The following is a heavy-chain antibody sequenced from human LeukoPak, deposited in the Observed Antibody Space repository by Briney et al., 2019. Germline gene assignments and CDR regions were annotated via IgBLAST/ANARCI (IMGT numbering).Heavy chain of an antibody. Sequence: SETLSLTCTVSGGSISSSSYYWGWIRQPPGKGLEWIGSIYYSGSTYYNPSLKSRVTISVDTSKNQFSLKLSSVTAADTAVYYCARVVWVVVFITPALYFDYWGQGTLVTVSS. CDR2: IYYSGST. CDR1: GGSISSSSYY. J-gene: IGHJ4*02. CDR3: ARVVWVVVFITPALYFDY. D-gene: IGHD3-22*01. V-gene: IGHV4-39*07.